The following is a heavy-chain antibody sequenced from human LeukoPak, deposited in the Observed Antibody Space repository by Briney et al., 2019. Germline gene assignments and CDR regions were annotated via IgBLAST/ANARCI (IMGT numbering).Heavy chain of an antibody. Sequence: PGGSLRPSCAASGFTFNNYAMNWVRQAPGKGLEWVSAISGSGGSTYYADSVKGRFTISRDNSKNTLYLQMNSLRAEDTAVYYCAKADVVVPAEGYYYYGMDVWGQGTTVTVSS. V-gene: IGHV3-23*01. CDR1: GFTFNNYA. J-gene: IGHJ6*02. CDR3: AKADVVVPAEGYYYYGMDV. CDR2: ISGSGGST. D-gene: IGHD2-2*01.